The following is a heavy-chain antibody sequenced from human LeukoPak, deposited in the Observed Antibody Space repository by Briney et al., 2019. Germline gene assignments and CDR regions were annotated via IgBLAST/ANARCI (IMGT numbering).Heavy chain of an antibody. V-gene: IGHV3-23*01. D-gene: IGHD2-15*01. J-gene: IGHJ4*02. CDR1: GFTFSDYV. CDR3: ARRDIVVVVSASDY. CDR2: ITASGDRT. Sequence: GGSLRLSCAASGFTFSDYVMIWVRQAPGKGLEWVSGITASGDRTFYGDSVRGRFTMSRDNSKNTVYLQMISLRVDDTAVYYCARRDIVVVVSASDYWGQGTPVTVSS.